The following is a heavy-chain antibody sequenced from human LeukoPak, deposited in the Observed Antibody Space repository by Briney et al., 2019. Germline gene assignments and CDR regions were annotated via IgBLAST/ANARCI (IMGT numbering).Heavy chain of an antibody. J-gene: IGHJ4*02. V-gene: IGHV1-2*02. Sequence: GASVKVSCKASGYTFTGYYMHWVRQAPGQGLEWMGWINPNSGGTNYAQKFQSRVTMTRDTSISTAYMELSRLRSDDTAVYYCARVSSIVGATTFDYWGQGTLVTVSS. CDR3: ARVSSIVGATTFDY. D-gene: IGHD1-26*01. CDR2: INPNSGGT. CDR1: GYTFTGYY.